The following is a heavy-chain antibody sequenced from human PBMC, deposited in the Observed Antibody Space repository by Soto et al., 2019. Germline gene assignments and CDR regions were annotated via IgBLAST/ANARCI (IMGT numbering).Heavy chain of an antibody. D-gene: IGHD2-2*01. CDR3: ARAYCSTSCYAFDI. CDR2: IYSGGST. V-gene: IGHV3-66*01. J-gene: IGHJ3*02. CDR1: GFTVSSNY. Sequence: GGSLRLSCAASGFTVSSNYMTWVRQAPGKGLEWVSVIYSGGSTYYADSVKGRFTISRDNSKNTLYLQMNSLRAEDTAVYYCARAYCSTSCYAFDIWGQGTMVTVSS.